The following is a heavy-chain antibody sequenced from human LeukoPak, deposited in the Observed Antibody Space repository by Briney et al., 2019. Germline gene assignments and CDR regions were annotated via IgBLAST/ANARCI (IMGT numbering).Heavy chain of an antibody. CDR3: AKHIGLRGTFDY. V-gene: IGHV3-23*01. CDR2: ISGSGCST. Sequence: GGSLRLSCAASGFTFSSHAMSWVRQAPGKGLEGVSAISGSGCSTYYADSVKGRFTISRDNSKNTLYLQMNSRRAEDTAVYYCAKHIGLRGTFDYWGQGTLVTVSS. D-gene: IGHD5-12*01. J-gene: IGHJ4*02. CDR1: GFTFSSHA.